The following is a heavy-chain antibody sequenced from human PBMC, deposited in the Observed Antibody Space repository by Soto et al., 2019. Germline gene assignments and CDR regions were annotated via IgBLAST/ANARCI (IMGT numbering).Heavy chain of an antibody. J-gene: IGHJ3*02. CDR1: GYTFASYY. CDR2: INPNSGST. Sequence: ASVKVSCKASGYTFASYYMHWVRQAPGQGLEWMGGINPNSGSTNYAQKFQGRVTMTRDTSISTAYMELSRLRSDDTAVYYCARSGSYPRDAFDIWGQGTMVTVSS. V-gene: IGHV1-2*02. CDR3: ARSGSYPRDAFDI. D-gene: IGHD1-26*01.